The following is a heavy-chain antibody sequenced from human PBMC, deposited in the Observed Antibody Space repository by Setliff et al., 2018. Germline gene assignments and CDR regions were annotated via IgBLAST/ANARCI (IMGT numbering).Heavy chain of an antibody. V-gene: IGHV1-69*05. J-gene: IGHJ6*03. CDR3: VREGVHSRSSTDYRYYMDV. CDR1: GGTFSSYG. D-gene: IGHD6-6*01. Sequence: SVKVSCKASGGTFSSYGISWVRQAPGQGLEWMGGTIPIFGTTNYAQKFQGRVTIITDESTSTAFMQLSSLRSEDTAVYYCVREGVHSRSSTDYRYYMDVWGKGTTVTVSS. CDR2: TIPIFGTT.